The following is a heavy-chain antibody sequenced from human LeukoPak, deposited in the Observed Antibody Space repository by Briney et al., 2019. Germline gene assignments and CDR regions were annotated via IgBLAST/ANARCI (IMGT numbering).Heavy chain of an antibody. V-gene: IGHV3-21*01. J-gene: IGHJ5*02. CDR1: GFTFSSYS. CDR3: ARDRYSSSYRWFDP. Sequence: PGGSLRLSCAASGFTFSSYSMNWVRQAPGKGVEWVSSISSSSSYIYYADSVKGRFTISRDNAKNSLYLQMNSLRAEDTAVYYCARDRYSSSYRWFDPWGQGTLVTVSS. D-gene: IGHD6-6*01. CDR2: ISSSSSYI.